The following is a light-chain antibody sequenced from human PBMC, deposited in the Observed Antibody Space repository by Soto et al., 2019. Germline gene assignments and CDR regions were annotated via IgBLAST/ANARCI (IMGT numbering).Light chain of an antibody. CDR1: NSNIGSNT. CDR2: SNN. V-gene: IGLV1-44*01. CDR3: ATWDDSLNGPL. J-gene: IGLJ3*02. Sequence: QSVLTQPPSASETPGQRVTISCSGSNSNIGSNTVNWYQQLPGTAPKLLIYSNNQRPSGIPDRFSGSKSGTSASLAVSGLLSEDEADYYCATWDDSLNGPLFGGGTRSPS.